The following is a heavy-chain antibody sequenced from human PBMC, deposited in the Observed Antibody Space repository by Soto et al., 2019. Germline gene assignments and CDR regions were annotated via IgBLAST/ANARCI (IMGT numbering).Heavy chain of an antibody. D-gene: IGHD6-13*01. Sequence: QVQLQESGPGLVKPSGTLSLTCAVSGGSISSTNWWSWVRQPPGKGLEWIVYIYHSGSTNYNPSLKSRVTISVDKSKNQFSLKLSSVTAADTAVYYCARVIATAVHWFDPWGQGTLVTVSS. J-gene: IGHJ5*02. V-gene: IGHV4-4*02. CDR2: IYHSGST. CDR3: ARVIATAVHWFDP. CDR1: GGSISSTNW.